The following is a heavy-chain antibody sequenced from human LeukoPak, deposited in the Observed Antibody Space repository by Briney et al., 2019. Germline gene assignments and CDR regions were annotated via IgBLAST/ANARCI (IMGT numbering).Heavy chain of an antibody. Sequence: GASVKVSCKVSGYTLTELSMHWVRQAPGKGLEWMGGFDPEDGETIYAQKFQGRVTMTEDTSTDTAYMELSSLRSEDTAVYYCATDHPSGYYGWFDPWGQGTLVTVSS. CDR2: FDPEDGET. J-gene: IGHJ5*02. V-gene: IGHV1-24*01. CDR1: GYTLTELS. D-gene: IGHD3-22*01. CDR3: ATDHPSGYYGWFDP.